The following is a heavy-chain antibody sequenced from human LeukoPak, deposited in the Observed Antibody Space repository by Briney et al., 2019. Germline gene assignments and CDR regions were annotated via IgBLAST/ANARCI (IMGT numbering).Heavy chain of an antibody. CDR1: GFTFSSYA. Sequence: PWGSLRLSCAASGFTFSSYAMSWVRQAPGKGLEWVSAISGSGGSTYYADSVKGRFTISRDNSKNTLYLQMTSLRAEDTAVYYCAVYDSSGQVAFDYWGQGTLVTVSS. V-gene: IGHV3-23*01. CDR3: AVYDSSGQVAFDY. CDR2: ISGSGGST. J-gene: IGHJ4*02. D-gene: IGHD3-22*01.